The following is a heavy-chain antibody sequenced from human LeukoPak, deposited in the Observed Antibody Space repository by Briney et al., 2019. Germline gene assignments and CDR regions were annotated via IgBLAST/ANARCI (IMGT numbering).Heavy chain of an antibody. Sequence: PSETLSLTCTVSGGSISSYYWSWIRQPAGKGLEWIGRIYTSGSTNYNPSLKSRVTISVDTSKNQFSLKLSSVTAADTAVYYCARGLQDYYDSSGYYGYWGQGTLVTVSS. J-gene: IGHJ4*02. CDR2: IYTSGST. D-gene: IGHD3-22*01. V-gene: IGHV4-4*07. CDR3: ARGLQDYYDSSGYYGY. CDR1: GGSISSYY.